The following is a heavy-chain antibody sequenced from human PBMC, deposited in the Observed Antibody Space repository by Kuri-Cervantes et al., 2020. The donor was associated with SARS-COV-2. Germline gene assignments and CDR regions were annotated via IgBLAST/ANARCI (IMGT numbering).Heavy chain of an antibody. CDR1: GGSFSGYY. V-gene: IGHV4-34*01. Sequence: SETLSLTCAVYGGSFSGYYWSWIRQPPGKGLEWIGEINHSGSTNYNPSLKSRVTISVDTSKNQFSPKLSSVTAADTAVYYCARDQYYYYGMDVWGQGTTVTVSS. CDR3: ARDQYYYYGMDV. CDR2: INHSGST. J-gene: IGHJ6*02.